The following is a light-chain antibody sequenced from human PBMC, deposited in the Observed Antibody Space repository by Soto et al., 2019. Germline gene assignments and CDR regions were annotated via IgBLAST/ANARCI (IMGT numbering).Light chain of an antibody. CDR3: QQYTNWPLT. CDR2: GAS. Sequence: ILMTQAPSAVSVSPVGIAALSFSASQSIKSNLAWYQQTAGQAPRLLIYGASTRATGFPARFSGSGSGTEFTLTISRLQSEDFAVYYCQQYTNWPLTFGGGTKVDIK. CDR1: QSIKSN. V-gene: IGKV3-15*01. J-gene: IGKJ4*01.